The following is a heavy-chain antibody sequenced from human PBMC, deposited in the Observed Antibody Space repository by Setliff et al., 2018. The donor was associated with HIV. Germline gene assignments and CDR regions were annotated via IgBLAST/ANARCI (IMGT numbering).Heavy chain of an antibody. CDR2: IEPSSSGT. CDR1: GYTSTAYY. D-gene: IGHD3-22*01. V-gene: IGHV1-2*06. CDR3: ARQDHSSVNSGSLYAFDV. Sequence: GASVKVSCKASGYTSTAYYIHWVRQAPGHGLQLMGRIEPSSSGTNYIQKFQGRVTITRDTSIYTVCMELTGLTSDDTAVYYCARQDHSSVNSGSLYAFDVWGQGTMVTVSS. J-gene: IGHJ3*01.